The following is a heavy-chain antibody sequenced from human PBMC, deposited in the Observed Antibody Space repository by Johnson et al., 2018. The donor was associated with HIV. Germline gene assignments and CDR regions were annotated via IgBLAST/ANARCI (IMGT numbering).Heavy chain of an antibody. CDR1: GFTFDDHG. CDR3: ARAYPLGVTLFSAFDI. Sequence: EVLLLESGVGVVPPGGSLRLSCAASGFTFDDHGMSWVRQAPGKGLEWVSGINWNGGSTGYADSVKGRFTISRDNAKNSLTLQMNSLRAADTALYFCARAYPLGVTLFSAFDIWGQGTMVTVSS. CDR2: INWNGGST. D-gene: IGHD1-26*01. J-gene: IGHJ3*02. V-gene: IGHV3-20*04.